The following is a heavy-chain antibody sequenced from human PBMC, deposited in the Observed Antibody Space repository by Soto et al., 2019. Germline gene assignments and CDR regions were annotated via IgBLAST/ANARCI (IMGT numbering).Heavy chain of an antibody. V-gene: IGHV4-30-4*01. Sequence: PSETLSLTCTVSGGSISSGDYYWSWIRQPPGKGLEWIGYIYYSGSTYYNPSLKSRVTISVDTSKNQFSLKLSSVTAADTAVYYCARGPPITMVRGVYFYYWGQGTLVTVSS. CDR1: GGSISSGDYY. CDR2: IYYSGST. D-gene: IGHD3-10*01. J-gene: IGHJ4*02. CDR3: ARGPPITMVRGVYFYY.